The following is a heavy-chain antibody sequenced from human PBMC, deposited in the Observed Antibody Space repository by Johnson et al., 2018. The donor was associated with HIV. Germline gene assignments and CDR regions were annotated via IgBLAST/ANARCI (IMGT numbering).Heavy chain of an antibody. V-gene: IGHV3-43*01. J-gene: IGHJ3*02. CDR1: GFTFDDYT. CDR3: AKGGLGHTDAFDI. CDR2: ISWDGGST. D-gene: IGHD6-19*01. Sequence: QLVESGGGLVKPGGSLRLSCAASGFTFDDYTMHWVHQGPGKGLEWVSLISWDGGSTYYGDSLKGRFTISRDNSKNSLYLQMNSLRSEDTALYYCAKGGLGHTDAFDIWGQGTMVTVSS.